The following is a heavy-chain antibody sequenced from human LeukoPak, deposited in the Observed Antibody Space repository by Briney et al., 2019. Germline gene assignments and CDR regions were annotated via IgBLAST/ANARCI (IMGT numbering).Heavy chain of an antibody. CDR1: GGTFSSYA. D-gene: IGHD2-2*01. J-gene: IGHJ4*02. CDR3: AREGLPAARNSLNFDY. CDR2: IIPIFGTA. Sequence: SVKVSCKASGGTFSSYAISWVRQAPGQGLEWMGGIIPIFGTANYAQKFQGRVTITTGESTSTAYMELSSLRSEDTAVYYCAREGLPAARNSLNFDYWGQGTLVTVSS. V-gene: IGHV1-69*05.